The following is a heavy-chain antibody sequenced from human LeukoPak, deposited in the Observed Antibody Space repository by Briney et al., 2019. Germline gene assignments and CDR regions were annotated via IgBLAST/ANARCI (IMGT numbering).Heavy chain of an antibody. CDR2: ISTAGSTI. V-gene: IGHV3-48*01. CDR1: GFTFSSYD. J-gene: IGHJ5*02. CDR3: ARGPPLFDH. Sequence: GGSLRLSCAASGFTFSSYDMTWVRQAPGKGLEWVSYISTAGSTIYYADSVKGRFTISRDNAKNSLYLQMNSLRAEDTAVYYCARGPPLFDHWGQGTLVTVSS.